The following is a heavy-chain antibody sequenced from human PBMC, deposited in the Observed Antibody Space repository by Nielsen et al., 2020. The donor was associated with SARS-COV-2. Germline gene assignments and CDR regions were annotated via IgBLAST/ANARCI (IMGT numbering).Heavy chain of an antibody. CDR3: VRDEVEMATTPGFDS. Sequence: KSRVTISVDTSKNQFSLKLSSVTAADTAVYHCVRDEVEMATTPGFDSWGQGTLVTVSS. V-gene: IGHV4-31*02. D-gene: IGHD5-24*01. J-gene: IGHJ4*02.